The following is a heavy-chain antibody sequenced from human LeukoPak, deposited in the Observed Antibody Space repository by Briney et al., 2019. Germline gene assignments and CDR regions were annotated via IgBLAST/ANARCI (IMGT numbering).Heavy chain of an antibody. CDR3: ARRAVSGSYYGY. V-gene: IGHV3-30*04. CDR1: GFTFSSYA. CDR2: ISYDGSNK. J-gene: IGHJ4*02. D-gene: IGHD1-26*01. Sequence: GGSLRLSCAASGFTFSSYAMHWVRQAPGKGLEWVAVISYDGSNKYYADPVKGRFTISRDNSKNTLYLQMNSLRAEDTAVYYCARRAVSGSYYGYWGQGTLVTVSS.